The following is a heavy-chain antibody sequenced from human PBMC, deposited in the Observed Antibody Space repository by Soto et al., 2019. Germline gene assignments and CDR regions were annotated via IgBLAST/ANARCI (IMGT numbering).Heavy chain of an antibody. CDR2: INPSGGHT. J-gene: IGHJ6*02. Sequence: ASVKVSCKASGYTFTSYYLQWVRQAPGQGLEWMGIINPSGGHTSYAQKFHGRVTMTSDTSTSTVYMELSSLRSEDTAVYYCARGPLRGFGELLPYYYDMDVWGQGTTVTVPS. D-gene: IGHD3-10*01. V-gene: IGHV1-46*01. CDR1: GYTFTSYY. CDR3: ARGPLRGFGELLPYYYDMDV.